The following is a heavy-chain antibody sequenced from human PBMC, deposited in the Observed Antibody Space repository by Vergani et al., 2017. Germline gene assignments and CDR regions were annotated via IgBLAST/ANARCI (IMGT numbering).Heavy chain of an antibody. CDR1: GYTFTSYA. J-gene: IGHJ4*02. CDR2: INTNTGNP. CDR3: ARDHESSGWSNQPPFDY. D-gene: IGHD6-19*01. V-gene: IGHV7-4-1*02. Sequence: QVQLVQSGSELKKPGASVKVSCKASGYTFTSYAMNWVRQAPGQGLEWMGWINTNTGNPTYAQGFTGRFVFSLDTSVSTAYLQISSLKAEDTAVYYCARDHESSGWSNQPPFDYWGQGTLVTVSS.